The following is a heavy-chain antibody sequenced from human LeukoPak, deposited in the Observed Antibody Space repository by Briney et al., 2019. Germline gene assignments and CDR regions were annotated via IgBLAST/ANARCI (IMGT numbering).Heavy chain of an antibody. V-gene: IGHV1-8*01. Sequence: ASVKVSCKASGYTFTSYDINWVQQATGQGLEWMGWMNPNSGNTGYAQKFQGRVTMTRNTSISTAYMELSSLRSEDTAVYYCAREGYIAAAGTENWFDPWGQGTLVTVSS. D-gene: IGHD6-13*01. CDR2: MNPNSGNT. J-gene: IGHJ5*02. CDR3: AREGYIAAAGTENWFDP. CDR1: GYTFTSYD.